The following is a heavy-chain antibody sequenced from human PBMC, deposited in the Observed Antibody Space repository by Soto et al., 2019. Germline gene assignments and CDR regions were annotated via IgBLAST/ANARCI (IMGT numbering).Heavy chain of an antibody. D-gene: IGHD3-16*02. CDR2: IYSGGST. J-gene: IGHJ2*01. Sequence: EVQLVESGGGLVQPGGSLRLSCAASGFTVSSNYMSWVRQAPGKGLEWVSVIYSGGSTYYADSVKGRFTISRHNSKNTRYLQMNSLRAEDTAVYYCAREKGYYDYIGGSYRVDHWYFDLWGRGTLVTVSS. CDR3: AREKGYYDYIGGSYRVDHWYFDL. V-gene: IGHV3-53*04. CDR1: GFTVSSNY.